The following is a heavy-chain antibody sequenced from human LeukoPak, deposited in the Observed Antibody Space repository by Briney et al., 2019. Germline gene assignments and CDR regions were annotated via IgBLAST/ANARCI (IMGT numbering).Heavy chain of an antibody. V-gene: IGHV3-7*01. CDR1: GFTFSSYW. CDR2: IKQDGSEK. D-gene: IGHD6-6*01. J-gene: IGHJ6*03. CDR3: ARDRGIAARRSYYYYMDV. Sequence: GGSLRLSCAASGFTFSSYWMSWVRQAPGKGLEWGANIKQDGSEKYYVDSVKGRFTISRDNAKNSLYLQMNSLRAEDTAVYYCARDRGIAARRSYYYYMDVWGKGTTVTVSS.